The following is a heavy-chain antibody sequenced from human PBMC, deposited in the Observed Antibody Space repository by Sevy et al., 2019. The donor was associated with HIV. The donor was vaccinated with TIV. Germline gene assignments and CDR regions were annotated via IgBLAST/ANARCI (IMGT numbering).Heavy chain of an antibody. J-gene: IGHJ4*02. V-gene: IGHV3-30*04. CDR3: ARDWGTPPTAILYHFDF. D-gene: IGHD3-16*01. Sequence: GGSLRLSCVASTFTFSHYAMHWVRQAPGKGLQWVASISYNGEDENYADSVAGRFTISRENPKNTLFLQMGSLRPEDTALYYCARDWGTPPTAILYHFDFWGQGIPVTVSS. CDR1: TFTFSHYA. CDR2: ISYNGEDE.